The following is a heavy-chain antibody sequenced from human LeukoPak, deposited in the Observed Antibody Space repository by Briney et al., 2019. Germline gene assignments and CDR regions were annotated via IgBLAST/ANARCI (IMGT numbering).Heavy chain of an antibody. CDR1: GGSISSYY. V-gene: IGHV4-59*01. Sequence: SQTLSLTCTVSGGSISSYYWSWIRQPPGKGLEWIGYIYYSGSTNYNPSLKSRVTISVDTSKNQFSLKLSSVTAADTAVYYCARGYCSGGSCYSYYSYNYMDVWGKGTTVTVSS. D-gene: IGHD2-15*01. CDR2: IYYSGST. CDR3: ARGYCSGGSCYSYYSYNYMDV. J-gene: IGHJ6*03.